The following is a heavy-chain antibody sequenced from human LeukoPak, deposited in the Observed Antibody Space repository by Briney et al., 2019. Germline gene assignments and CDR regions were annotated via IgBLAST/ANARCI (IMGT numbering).Heavy chain of an antibody. J-gene: IGHJ4*02. Sequence: ASVKVSCKASGYTFTGYYMHWVRQAPGQGLEWMGWINPNSGGTNYAQKFQGRVTMTRDTSISTAYMELSRLRSDYTAVYYCAIYSGITGTPFGYWGQGTLVTVSS. CDR1: GYTFTGYY. V-gene: IGHV1-2*02. CDR2: INPNSGGT. D-gene: IGHD1-7*01. CDR3: AIYSGITGTPFGY.